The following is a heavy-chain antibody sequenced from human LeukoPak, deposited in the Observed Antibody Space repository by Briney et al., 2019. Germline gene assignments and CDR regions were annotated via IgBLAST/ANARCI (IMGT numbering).Heavy chain of an antibody. D-gene: IGHD1-26*01. CDR2: ISYDGSNK. Sequence: GGSLRLSCAASGFTFSSYGMHWVRQAPGKGLEWVAVISYDGSNKYYADSVKGRFTISRDNSKNTLYLQMNSLRAEDTAVYYCARVYSPSGSYSVDYWGQGTLVTVSS. V-gene: IGHV3-30*03. J-gene: IGHJ4*02. CDR1: GFTFSSYG. CDR3: ARVYSPSGSYSVDY.